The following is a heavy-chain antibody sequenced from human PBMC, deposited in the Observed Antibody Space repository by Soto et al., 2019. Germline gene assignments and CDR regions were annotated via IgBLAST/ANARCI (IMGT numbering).Heavy chain of an antibody. D-gene: IGHD3-10*01. CDR1: GDTFTNFG. Sequence: ASVKVSCKTSGDTFTNFGLSWVRQAPGQGLEWMGWIATYNSNRNLAQKFQGRLTLTTDTSTSTAYMELKSLGYDDTAVYYCARVVRGVVNWFDPWGQGTLVTVSS. CDR2: IATYNSNR. CDR3: ARVVRGVVNWFDP. J-gene: IGHJ5*02. V-gene: IGHV1-18*01.